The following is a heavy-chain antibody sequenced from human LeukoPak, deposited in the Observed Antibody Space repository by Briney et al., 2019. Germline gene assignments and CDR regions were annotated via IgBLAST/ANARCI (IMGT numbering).Heavy chain of an antibody. CDR3: ARNSLKYYYDSSGYYE. V-gene: IGHV4-34*01. Sequence: SETLSLTCTVSGGSISSYYWSWIRQPPGKGLEWIGEINHSGSTNYNPSLKSRVTISVDTSKNQFSLKLSSVTAADTAVYYCARNSLKYYYDSSGYYEWGQGTLVTVSS. CDR1: GGSISSYY. D-gene: IGHD3-22*01. CDR2: INHSGST. J-gene: IGHJ4*02.